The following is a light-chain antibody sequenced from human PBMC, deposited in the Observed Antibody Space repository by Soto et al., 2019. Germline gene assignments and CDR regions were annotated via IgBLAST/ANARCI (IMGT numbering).Light chain of an antibody. Sequence: QSALTQPASVSGSAGQSITISCSGTMRDVGAYNLVSWYQQHPGTAPKLIIYEVRNRPSGISSRFSGSRSGNTASLTISGLQPADEGDYYCSAYKAISTLVFGGGTKVTVL. V-gene: IGLV2-14*01. J-gene: IGLJ3*02. CDR3: SAYKAISTLV. CDR2: EVR. CDR1: MRDVGAYNL.